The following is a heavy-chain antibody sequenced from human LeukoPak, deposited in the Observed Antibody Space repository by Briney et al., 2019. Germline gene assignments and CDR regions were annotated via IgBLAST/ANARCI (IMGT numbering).Heavy chain of an antibody. CDR3: ARGSLITYYYYMDV. J-gene: IGHJ6*03. CDR2: IIPILGIA. D-gene: IGHD5-24*01. CDR1: GGTFSSYA. Sequence: ASVKVSCKASGGTFSSYAISWVRQAPGQGLEWMGRIIPILGIANYAQKFQGRVTITADKSTSTAYMELSSLRSEDTAVYYCARGSLITYYYYMDVWGKGTTVTVSS. V-gene: IGHV1-69*04.